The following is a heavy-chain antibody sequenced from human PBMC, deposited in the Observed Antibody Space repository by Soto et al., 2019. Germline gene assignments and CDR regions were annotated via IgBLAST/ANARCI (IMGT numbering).Heavy chain of an antibody. CDR2: IWYDGSNK. CDR3: ARDGRYGPGPFDY. V-gene: IGHV3-33*01. Sequence: GGSLRLSCAASGFTFSTYGMHWVRQAPGKGLEWVADIWYDGSNKYYADSVKGRITISRDNSKNTLYLQMNSLRAEDTAVYYGARDGRYGPGPFDYWAQGTLVTVSS. J-gene: IGHJ4*02. CDR1: GFTFSTYG. D-gene: IGHD5-18*01.